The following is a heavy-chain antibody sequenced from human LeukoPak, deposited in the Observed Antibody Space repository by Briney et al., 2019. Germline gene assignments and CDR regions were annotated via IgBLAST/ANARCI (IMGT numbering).Heavy chain of an antibody. D-gene: IGHD1-26*01. CDR1: GYTFTSYY. V-gene: IGHV1-46*01. J-gene: IGHJ4*02. CDR3: ARSIVGAMFVFDY. CDR2: INPSGGST. Sequence: ASVKVSCKASGYTFTSYYMHWVRQAPGQGLEWMGIINPSGGSTSYAQKFQGRVTMTRDMSTSTVYMELSSLRSVDTAVYYCARSIVGAMFVFDYWGQGTLVTVSS.